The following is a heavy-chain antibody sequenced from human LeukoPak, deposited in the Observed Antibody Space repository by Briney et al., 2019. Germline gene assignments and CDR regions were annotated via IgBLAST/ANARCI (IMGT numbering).Heavy chain of an antibody. J-gene: IGHJ4*02. CDR1: GFAVSSNY. Sequence: PGGSLRLSCAASGFAVSSNYMSWVRQAPGKGLEWVAVMYSGGSTDYADSVKGRFIISRDNSENTLYLQMNSLRAEDTAVYYCARGGSGYDIDYWGQGTLVTVSS. CDR2: MYSGGST. CDR3: ARGGSGYDIDY. D-gene: IGHD5-12*01. V-gene: IGHV3-66*01.